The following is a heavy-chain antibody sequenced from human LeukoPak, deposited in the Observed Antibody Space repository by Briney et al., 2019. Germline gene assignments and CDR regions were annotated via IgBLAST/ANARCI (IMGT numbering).Heavy chain of an antibody. Sequence: SETLSLTCTVSGGSISSGSYYWSWIRQPAGKGLEWIGRIYTSGSTNYNPSLKSRVTISVDTSKNQFSLKLSSVTAADTAVYYCARENDRGRFDIWGQGTMVTVSS. CDR2: IYTSGST. V-gene: IGHV4-61*02. J-gene: IGHJ3*02. D-gene: IGHD3-22*01. CDR3: ARENDRGRFDI. CDR1: GGSISSGSYY.